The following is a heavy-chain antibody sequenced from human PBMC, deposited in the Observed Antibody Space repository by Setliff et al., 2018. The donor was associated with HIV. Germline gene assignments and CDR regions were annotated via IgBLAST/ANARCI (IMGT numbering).Heavy chain of an antibody. CDR1: GGSFSGYY. J-gene: IGHJ4*02. CDR2: ISHRGSA. CDR3: ARGDYYDSSGYEGFDS. V-gene: IGHV4-34*01. D-gene: IGHD3-22*01. Sequence: PSETLSLTCAVYGGSFSGYYWSWIRQPPGKGLEWIGEISHRGSANYNPSLKSRVTILVDTSKNQFSVKLSSVTAADTAVYYCARGDYYDSSGYEGFDSWGQGILVTVSS.